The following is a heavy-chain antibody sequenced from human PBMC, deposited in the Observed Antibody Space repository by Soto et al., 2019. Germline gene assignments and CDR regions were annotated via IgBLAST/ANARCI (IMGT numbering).Heavy chain of an antibody. CDR3: ARALGYCSGGSCYIGYFQH. Sequence: GESLKISCAASGFTVSSNYMSWVRQAPGKGLEWVSVIYSGGSTYYADSVKGRFTISRHNSKNTLYLQMNSLRAEDTAVYYCARALGYCSGGSCYIGYFQHWGQGTLVTVSS. CDR1: GFTVSSNY. V-gene: IGHV3-53*04. D-gene: IGHD2-15*01. CDR2: IYSGGST. J-gene: IGHJ1*01.